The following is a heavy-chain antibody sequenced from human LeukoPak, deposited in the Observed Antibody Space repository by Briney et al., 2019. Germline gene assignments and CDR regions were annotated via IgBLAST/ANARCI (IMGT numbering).Heavy chain of an antibody. CDR2: ISTSSSYI. CDR3: AKYSGYYYYFDY. CDR1: GFTFSSYS. J-gene: IGHJ4*02. V-gene: IGHV3-21*01. Sequence: PGGSLRLSCAASGFTFSSYSMNWVRQAPGKGLEWVSSISTSSSYIYYADSVKGRFTISRDNSKNTLYLQMNSLRAEDTAVYYCAKYSGYYYYFDYWGQGTLVTVSS. D-gene: IGHD3-22*01.